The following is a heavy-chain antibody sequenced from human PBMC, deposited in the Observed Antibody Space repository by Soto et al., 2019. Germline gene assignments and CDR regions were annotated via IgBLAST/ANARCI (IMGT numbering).Heavy chain of an antibody. CDR2: ISTTSSTI. D-gene: IGHD3-22*01. CDR3: ARGSSGSDH. J-gene: IGHJ4*02. Sequence: EVQLVESGGGLVQPGGSLRLSCAASGFIFRSYSMNWVRQAPGKGLEWVSYISTTSSTIYYAEFVKGRFTISRDNVKNSLYLQMNSLRDEDTAVYYCARGSSGSDHWGQGTLVTVSS. CDR1: GFIFRSYS. V-gene: IGHV3-48*02.